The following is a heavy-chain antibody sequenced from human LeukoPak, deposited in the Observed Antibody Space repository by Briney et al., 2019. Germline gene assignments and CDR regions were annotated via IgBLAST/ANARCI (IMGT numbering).Heavy chain of an antibody. CDR2: IYYSGST. CDR3: ARGWGLGYYYYYGMDV. J-gene: IGHJ6*02. Sequence: MASETLSLTCTVSGGSISSSSYYWGWIRQPPGKGLEWIGSIYYSGSTYYNPSLKSRVTISVDTSKNQFSLKLSSVTAADTAVYYCARGWGLGYYYYYGMDVWGQGTTVTVSS. D-gene: IGHD7-27*01. V-gene: IGHV4-39*07. CDR1: GGSISSSSYY.